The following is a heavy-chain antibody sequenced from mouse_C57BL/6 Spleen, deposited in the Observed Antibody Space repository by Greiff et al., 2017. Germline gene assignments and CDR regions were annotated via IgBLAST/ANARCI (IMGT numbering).Heavy chain of an antibody. Sequence: VQLQQPGAELVKPGASVKLSCTASGFNIKAYYMHWVKQRTEQGLEWIGRIDPADGETKYAPKFQGKATIPADTSSTTAYLQLSSLTSEDTAVYYCARRSNLYAMGYWGQGTSVTVSS. CDR3: ARRSNLYAMGY. V-gene: IGHV14-2*01. CDR1: GFNIKAYY. J-gene: IGHJ4*01. CDR2: IDPADGET. D-gene: IGHD2-5*01.